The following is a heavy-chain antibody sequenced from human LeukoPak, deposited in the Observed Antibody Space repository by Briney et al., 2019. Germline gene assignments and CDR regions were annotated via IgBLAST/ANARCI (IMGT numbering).Heavy chain of an antibody. CDR2: IIPIFGTA. Sequence: SVKVSCKASGGTFSSYAISWVRQAPGQGLEWMGGIIPIFGTANYAQKFQGRVTITTDESTSTAYMELSSLRAEDTAVHYCARPRHTAMVIGFDYWGEGTLVTVS. J-gene: IGHJ4*02. D-gene: IGHD5-18*01. V-gene: IGHV1-69*05. CDR1: GGTFSSYA. CDR3: ARPRHTAMVIGFDY.